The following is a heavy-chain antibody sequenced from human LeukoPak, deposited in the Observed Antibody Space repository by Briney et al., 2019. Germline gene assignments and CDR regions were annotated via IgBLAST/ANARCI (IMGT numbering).Heavy chain of an antibody. J-gene: IGHJ4*02. CDR1: GSTFSNYG. V-gene: IGHV3-33*08. D-gene: IGHD5-12*01. CDR2: IWFDGTNK. CDR3: ARDRGVAAHLDY. Sequence: GESLRLSCAASGSTFSNYGMHWVRQAPGKGLEWVAVIWFDGTNKYYADSVRGRFTISRDNSKNTLYLQMSSLRAEDTAVYYCARDRGVAAHLDYWGQGTLATVSS.